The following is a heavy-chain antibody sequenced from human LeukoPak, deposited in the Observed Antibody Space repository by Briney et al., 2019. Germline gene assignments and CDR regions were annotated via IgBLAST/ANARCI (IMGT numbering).Heavy chain of an antibody. CDR1: GYTFTGYY. J-gene: IGHJ6*03. D-gene: IGHD2-2*01. Sequence: GASVKVSCKASGYTFTGYYMHWVRQAPGQGLEWMGWINPNSGGTNYAQKFQGRVTMTRDTSISTAYMELSRLRSDDTAVYYCARDRGHLCSSTSCSNLYYYYYMDVWGKGTTVTVSS. CDR2: INPNSGGT. V-gene: IGHV1-2*02. CDR3: ARDRGHLCSSTSCSNLYYYYYMDV.